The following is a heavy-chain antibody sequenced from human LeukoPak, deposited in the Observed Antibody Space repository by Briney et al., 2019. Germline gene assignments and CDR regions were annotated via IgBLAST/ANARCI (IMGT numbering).Heavy chain of an antibody. Sequence: WASVKVSCKASGYTFTSYYMHWVRQAPGQGLEWMGIINPSGGSTSYAQKFQGRVTITRDTSASTAYMELSSLRSEDMAVYYCARVGYGDPRGGAFDIWGQGTMVTVSS. D-gene: IGHD4-17*01. CDR2: INPSGGST. CDR1: GYTFTSYY. J-gene: IGHJ3*02. V-gene: IGHV1-46*01. CDR3: ARVGYGDPRGGAFDI.